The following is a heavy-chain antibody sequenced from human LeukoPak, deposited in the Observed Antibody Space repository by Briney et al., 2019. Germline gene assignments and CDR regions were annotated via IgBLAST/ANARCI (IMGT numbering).Heavy chain of an antibody. CDR3: ARSSLYDSSGYYERVYFDY. V-gene: IGHV4-31*03. J-gene: IGHJ4*02. Sequence: SETLSLTCTVSGGSISSGGYYWSWIRQHPGRGLEWIGYIYYSGSTYYNPSLKSRVTISVDTSKNQFSLKLSSVTAADTAVYYCARSSLYDSSGYYERVYFDYWGQGTLVTVSS. CDR1: GGSISSGGYY. CDR2: IYYSGST. D-gene: IGHD3-22*01.